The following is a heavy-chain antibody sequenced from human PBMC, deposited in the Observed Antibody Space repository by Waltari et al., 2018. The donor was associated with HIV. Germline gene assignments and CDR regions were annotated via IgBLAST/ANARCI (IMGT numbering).Heavy chain of an antibody. CDR3: ARLYYGSGSRGRDY. V-gene: IGHV4-39*01. CDR2: IYDSGST. J-gene: IGHJ4*02. D-gene: IGHD3-10*01. CDR1: VVSITSSSYS. Sequence: QLQLQESGPGLVKTSETLSLTCTVSVVSITSSSYSGGGIRPPPGKGREWIGSIYDSGSTYYNPSLKSRVTISVDTSKNQFSLKLSSVTAADTAVYYCARLYYGSGSRGRDYWGQGTLVTVSS.